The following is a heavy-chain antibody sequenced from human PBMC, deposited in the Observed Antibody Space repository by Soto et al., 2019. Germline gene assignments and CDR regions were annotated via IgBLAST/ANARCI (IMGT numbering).Heavy chain of an antibody. D-gene: IGHD6-13*01. CDR3: ARARIAAAGKGWFDP. V-gene: IGHV3-30-3*01. CDR2: ISYDGSNK. J-gene: IGHJ5*02. CDR1: GFTFSSYA. Sequence: QVQLVESGGGVVQPGRSLRLSCAASGFTFSSYAMHWVRQAPGKGLEWVAVISYDGSNKYYADSVKGRFTISRDNSKNTLYRQMNSLRAEDTAVYYCARARIAAAGKGWFDPWGQGTLVTVSS.